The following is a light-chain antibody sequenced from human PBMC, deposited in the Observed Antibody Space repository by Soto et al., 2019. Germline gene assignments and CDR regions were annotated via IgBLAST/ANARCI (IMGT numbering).Light chain of an antibody. V-gene: IGLV2-14*01. CDR3: TSYSSSSALGV. J-gene: IGLJ2*01. Sequence: QSVLTQPASVSGSPGQSITISCTGTSSDVGAYDYVSWYQQHPGKAPKLILFEVNNRPSGVSNRFSGSKSGNTASLTIYGLQSEDEAEYYCTSYSSSSALGVFGGGTKVTVL. CDR2: EVN. CDR1: SSDVGAYDY.